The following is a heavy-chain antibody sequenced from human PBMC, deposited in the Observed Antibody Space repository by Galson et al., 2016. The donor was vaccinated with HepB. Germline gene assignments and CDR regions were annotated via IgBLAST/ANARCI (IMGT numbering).Heavy chain of an antibody. D-gene: IGHD2-15*01. J-gene: IGHJ4*02. CDR2: ISGSGGST. V-gene: IGHV3-23*01. Sequence: SLRLSCAASGVPFSSYAMSWVRQAPGKGLEWVSGISGSGGSTFYADSVKGRFTISRDNSKNTLFLQMNSLRAEDTALYYCAKLSGGYFASWGQGTLVTVSS. CDR1: GVPFSSYA. CDR3: AKLSGGYFAS.